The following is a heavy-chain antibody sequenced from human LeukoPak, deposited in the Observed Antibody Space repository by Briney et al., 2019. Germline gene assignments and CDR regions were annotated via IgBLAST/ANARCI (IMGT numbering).Heavy chain of an antibody. V-gene: IGHV3-21*01. J-gene: IGHJ4*02. Sequence: GGSLRLSCAASGFTFSLYSMNWVRQAPGKGLEWVSSISGSSSYIYYADSVKGRLSISRDNAKNSLYLQMNSLRAEDTAVYYCARFALKTPPTDWGQGTLVTVSS. CDR3: ARFALKTPPTD. CDR2: ISGSSSYI. CDR1: GFTFSLYS.